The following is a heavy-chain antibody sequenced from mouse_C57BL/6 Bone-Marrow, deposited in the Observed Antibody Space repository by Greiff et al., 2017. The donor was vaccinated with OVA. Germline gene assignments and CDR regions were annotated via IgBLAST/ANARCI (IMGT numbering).Heavy chain of an antibody. Sequence: VQLQQSGAELVKPGASVKMSCKASGYTFTSYWITWVKQRPGQGLEWIGDIYPGSGSTNYNEKFKSKATLTVDTSSSTAYMQLSSLTSEDSAVYYCARDYYGSSYTFAYWGQGTLVTVSA. D-gene: IGHD1-1*01. CDR1: GYTFTSYW. J-gene: IGHJ3*01. CDR2: IYPGSGST. V-gene: IGHV1-55*01. CDR3: ARDYYGSSYTFAY.